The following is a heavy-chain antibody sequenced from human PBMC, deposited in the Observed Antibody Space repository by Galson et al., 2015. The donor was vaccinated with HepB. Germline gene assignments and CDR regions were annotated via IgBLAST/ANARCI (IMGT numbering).Heavy chain of an antibody. CDR1: GYTFSSYG. D-gene: IGHD3-16*01. CDR3: ARGRIMITFGGSSVDYSDS. J-gene: IGHJ4*02. CDR2: ISAYNGNT. Sequence: SVKVSCKASGYTFSSYGIIWVRQAPGQGLEWMGWISAYNGNTNYAQNLQGRVTMTTDTSTTTAYMELRSLRSDDTAVYYCARGRIMITFGGSSVDYSDSWGQGTLVTVSS. V-gene: IGHV1-18*01.